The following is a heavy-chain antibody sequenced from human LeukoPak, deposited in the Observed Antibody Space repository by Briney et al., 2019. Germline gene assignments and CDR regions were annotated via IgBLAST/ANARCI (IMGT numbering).Heavy chain of an antibody. J-gene: IGHJ4*02. CDR2: IDWDDDK. Sequence: SGPTLVNPTQTLTLTCTFSGFSLSTSGMCVSWIRQPPGKALEWLARIDWDDDKYYSTSLKTRLTISKDTSKNQVVLTMTNMDPVDTPTYYCARIPPAGRQLDYWGKGTLVTVSS. V-gene: IGHV2-70*11. D-gene: IGHD6-13*01. CDR1: GFSLSTSGMC. CDR3: ARIPPAGRQLDY.